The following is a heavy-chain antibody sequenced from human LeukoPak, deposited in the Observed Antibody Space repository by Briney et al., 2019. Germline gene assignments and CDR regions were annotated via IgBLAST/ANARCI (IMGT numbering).Heavy chain of an antibody. V-gene: IGHV3-23*01. J-gene: IGHJ4*02. D-gene: IGHD5-24*01. CDR2: ISRSADNT. Sequence: GGSLRLSCVASGFIFDNYALSWVRQAPGKGLEWVSGISRSADNTYYADSVKGRFTISRDISKNTVYLQMSNLRVDDTAVYYCAKGPKLGDGFHCDYWGQGTLVTVSS. CDR1: GFIFDNYA. CDR3: AKGPKLGDGFHCDY.